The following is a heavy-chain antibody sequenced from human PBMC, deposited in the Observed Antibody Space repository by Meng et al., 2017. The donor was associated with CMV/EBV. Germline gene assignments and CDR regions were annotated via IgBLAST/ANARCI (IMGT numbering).Heavy chain of an antibody. V-gene: IGHV5-51*01. Sequence: ESSKIPRKGFGNRFTCFWNGWVRQVPGKGPEWMGIIYPGDPDTRYSPSFQGQVTISADKSISTAYLQWSSLKASDTAMYYCARLYSSSSDLYFDYWGQGTLVTVSS. CDR2: IYPGDPDT. J-gene: IGHJ4*02. CDR1: GNRFTCFW. D-gene: IGHD6-6*01. CDR3: ARLYSSSSDLYFDY.